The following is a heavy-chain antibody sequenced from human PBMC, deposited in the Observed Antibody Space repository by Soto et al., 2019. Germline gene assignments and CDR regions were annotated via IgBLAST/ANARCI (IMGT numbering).Heavy chain of an antibody. Sequence: SETLSLTCAVYGGSFSGYYWSWIRQPPGKGLEWIGEINHSGSTNYNPSLKSRVTISVDTSKNQFSLKLSSVTAADTAVYYCARGHGVRYFDWLQNWFDPWCQGTRVTVAS. CDR1: GGSFSGYY. CDR3: ARGHGVRYFDWLQNWFDP. CDR2: INHSGST. D-gene: IGHD3-9*01. J-gene: IGHJ5*02. V-gene: IGHV4-34*01.